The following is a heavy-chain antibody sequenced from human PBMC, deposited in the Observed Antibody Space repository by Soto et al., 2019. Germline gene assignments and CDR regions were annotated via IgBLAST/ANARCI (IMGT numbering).Heavy chain of an antibody. D-gene: IGHD3-9*01. V-gene: IGHV1-18*01. CDR2: INVYNGNT. CDR1: GYTFTTYG. Sequence: GASVKVSCKASGYTFTTYGVYWLRQAPGQGPEWMGWINVYNGNTMYAQNLQGRVTMTTDTSTSTAYMELRSLRSDDTAVYYCAQSLTGRTDAFDIWGQGTMVTVSS. J-gene: IGHJ3*02. CDR3: AQSLTGRTDAFDI.